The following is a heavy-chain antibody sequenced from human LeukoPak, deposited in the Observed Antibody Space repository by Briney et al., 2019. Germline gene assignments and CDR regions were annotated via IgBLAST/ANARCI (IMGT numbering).Heavy chain of an antibody. CDR3: TTDRRYCSGGTCYYDRNY. J-gene: IGHJ4*02. D-gene: IGHD2-15*01. CDR1: GFTFSSAW. Sequence: PGGSLRLSCAASGFTFSSAWMTWVRQAPGKGLEWVGRIKSKIDGGITEYAAPVKGRFTISRDDSKNTVYLQMNSLQTEDTAVYYCTTDRRYCSGGTCYYDRNYWGQGTLVTVSS. V-gene: IGHV3-15*01. CDR2: IKSKIDGGIT.